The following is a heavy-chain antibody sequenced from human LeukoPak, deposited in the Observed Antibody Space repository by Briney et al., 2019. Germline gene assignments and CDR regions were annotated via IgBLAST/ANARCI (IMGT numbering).Heavy chain of an antibody. CDR1: GFTFSSYA. CDR2: ISYDGSNK. D-gene: IGHD3-10*01. CDR3: ARAENHLSAAILLYGSGSYYNGCFDY. V-gene: IGHV3-30-3*01. Sequence: GGSLRLSSAASGFTFSSYAMHWVRQAPGKGLEWVAVISYDGSNKYYADSVKGRFTISRDNSKNTLYLQMNSLRAEDTAVYYCARAENHLSAAILLYGSGSYYNGCFDYWGQGTLVTVSS. J-gene: IGHJ4*02.